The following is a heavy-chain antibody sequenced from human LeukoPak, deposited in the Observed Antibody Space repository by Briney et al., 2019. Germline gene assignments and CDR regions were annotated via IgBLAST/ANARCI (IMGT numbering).Heavy chain of an antibody. CDR3: ARGEVVPAAFDAFDI. V-gene: IGHV4-39*07. J-gene: IGHJ3*02. CDR2: IYYSGST. Sequence: PSETLSLTCTVSGGSISSSSYYWGWIRQPPGKGLEWIGSIYYSGSTYNNPSLKSRVTISVDTSKNQFSLKLSSVTAADTAVYYCARGEVVPAAFDAFDIWGQGTMVTVSS. CDR1: GGSISSSSYY. D-gene: IGHD2-2*01.